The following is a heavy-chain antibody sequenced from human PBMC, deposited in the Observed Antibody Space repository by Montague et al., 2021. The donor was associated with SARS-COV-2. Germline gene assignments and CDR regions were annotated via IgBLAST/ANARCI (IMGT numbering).Heavy chain of an antibody. Sequence: SETRSLTCAVYGGSFSDYHWTWIRQSPGGGLEWIGQINYGGRTKYNPSLKSRVTISIDTSKNQFSLQLTSVTAADTAVYYCARGAPGYWGQGTLVTVSS. D-gene: IGHD1-1*01. CDR2: INYGGRT. J-gene: IGHJ4*02. V-gene: IGHV4-34*01. CDR3: ARGAPGY. CDR1: GGSFSDYH.